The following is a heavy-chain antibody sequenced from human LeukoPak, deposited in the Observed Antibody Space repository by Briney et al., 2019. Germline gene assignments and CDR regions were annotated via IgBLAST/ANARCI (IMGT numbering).Heavy chain of an antibody. D-gene: IGHD4-17*01. V-gene: IGHV4-59*01. CDR3: ARYGSHYGDYRNWFDP. CDR2: IYYSGST. CDR1: GGSISSYH. Sequence: SETLSLTCTVSGGSISSYHWSWIRQPPGKGLEWIGYIYYSGSTNYNPSLKSRVTISVDTSKNQFSLKLSSVTAADTAVYYCARYGSHYGDYRNWFDPWGQGTLVTVSS. J-gene: IGHJ5*02.